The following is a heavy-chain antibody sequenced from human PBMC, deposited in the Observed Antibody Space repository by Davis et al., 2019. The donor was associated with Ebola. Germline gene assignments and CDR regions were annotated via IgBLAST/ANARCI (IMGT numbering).Heavy chain of an antibody. CDR1: GFTFSSYA. Sequence: PGGSLRLSCAASGFTFSSYAMSWVRQAPGQGLEWVSAISGSGGSTYYADSVKGRFTISRDNSKNTLYLQMNSLRAEDTAVYYCARDIYSSGWYDYWGQGTLVTVSS. CDR3: ARDIYSSGWYDY. V-gene: IGHV3-23*01. CDR2: ISGSGGST. J-gene: IGHJ4*02. D-gene: IGHD6-19*01.